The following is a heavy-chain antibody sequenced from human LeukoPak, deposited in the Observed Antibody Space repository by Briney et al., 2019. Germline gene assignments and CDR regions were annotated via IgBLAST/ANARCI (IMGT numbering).Heavy chain of an antibody. J-gene: IGHJ4*02. D-gene: IGHD6-19*01. V-gene: IGHV3-30*18. CDR2: ISNDGSNK. CDR3: AKDLRGYSSGWYPFDY. Sequence: GGSLRLSCVASGFTFSRYDTHWVRQAPGKGLEWVAVISNDGSNKYYADSVKGRFTISRDNSKNTLYLQMNSLRAEDTAVYYCAKDLRGYSSGWYPFDYWGQGALVTVSS. CDR1: GFTFSRYD.